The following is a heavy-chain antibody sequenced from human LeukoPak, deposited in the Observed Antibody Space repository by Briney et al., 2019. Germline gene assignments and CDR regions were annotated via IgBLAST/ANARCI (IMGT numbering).Heavy chain of an antibody. Sequence: GGSLRLSCAASGFTFNNYVMSWVRQAPGKGLEWVSSMGGGGTTYYADYVKGRFTISRDTSKNTLFLQMNSLRAEDTAIYYCAKAGRPQAVAGWIDYWGQGTLVTVSS. CDR3: AKAGRPQAVAGWIDY. V-gene: IGHV3-23*01. D-gene: IGHD6-19*01. CDR1: GFTFNNYV. CDR2: MGGGGTT. J-gene: IGHJ4*02.